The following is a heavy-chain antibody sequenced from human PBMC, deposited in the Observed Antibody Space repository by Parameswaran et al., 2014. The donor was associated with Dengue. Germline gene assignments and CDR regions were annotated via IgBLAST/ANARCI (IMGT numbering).Heavy chain of an antibody. D-gene: IGHD2-21*01. Sequence: RWIRQPPGKGLEWIGYIYYSGSTYYNPSLKSRVTISVDTSKNQFSLKLSSVTAADTAVYYCARWDYCGGDCYFFDYWGQGTLVTVSS. CDR2: IYYSGST. CDR3: ARWDYCGGDCYFFDY. J-gene: IGHJ4*02. V-gene: IGHV4-30-4*01.